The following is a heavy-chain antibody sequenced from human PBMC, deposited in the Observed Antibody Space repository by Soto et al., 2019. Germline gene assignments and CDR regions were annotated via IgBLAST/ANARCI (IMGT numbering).Heavy chain of an antibody. CDR2: IHDRGSP. J-gene: IGHJ4*02. CDR1: GGSISRDFYY. V-gene: IGHV4-39*01. CDR3: ARHPGDGYPPWYY. Sequence: QLQLQESGPGLVKPSETLSLRCNVSGGSISRDFYYWGWIRQPPVQGLEWIGGIHDRGSPYYNPSLKGRVSISADTSTNQFPLTMKSVNAPDTAVSYWARHPGDGYPPWYYWGQGTLVTVSS. D-gene: IGHD5-12*01.